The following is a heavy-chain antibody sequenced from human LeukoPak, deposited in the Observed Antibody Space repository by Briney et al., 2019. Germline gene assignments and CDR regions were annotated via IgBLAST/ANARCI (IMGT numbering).Heavy chain of an antibody. CDR1: GFRFSSYS. V-gene: IGHV3-48*04. CDR3: ARGTKPRAYYFDY. Sequence: GGSLRLSCAASGFRFSSYSMNWVRQAPGKGLEWVSYISTGSGTIYYADSVKGRFTISRDNAENSLYLQMNSLRGEDTAVYYCARGTKPRAYYFDYWGQGTLVTVSS. CDR2: ISTGSGTI. J-gene: IGHJ4*02.